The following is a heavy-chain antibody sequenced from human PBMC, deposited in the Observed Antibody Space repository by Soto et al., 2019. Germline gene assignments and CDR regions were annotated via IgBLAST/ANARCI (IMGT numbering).Heavy chain of an antibody. Sequence: SETLSLTCAVYGGSFSGYYWSWIRQPPGKGLEWIGEINHSGGTNYNPSLKSRVTISVDTSKNQFSLRLSSVTAADTAVYYCARTYSSSWSPFDYWGQGTLVTVSS. CDR2: INHSGGT. CDR1: GGSFSGYY. J-gene: IGHJ4*02. D-gene: IGHD6-13*01. CDR3: ARTYSSSWSPFDY. V-gene: IGHV4-34*01.